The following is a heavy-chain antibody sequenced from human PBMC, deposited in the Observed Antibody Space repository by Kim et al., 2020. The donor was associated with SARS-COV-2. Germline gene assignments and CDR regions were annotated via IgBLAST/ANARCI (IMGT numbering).Heavy chain of an antibody. V-gene: IGHV3-23*01. CDR2: IGCGGGRK. D-gene: IGHD1-26*01. CDR3: TKDIEGQKRVRRAFDI. CDR1: GFTFSSYA. Sequence: GGSLRLSCAASGFTFSSYAMSWVRQAPGKGLEWVVAIGCGGGRKNYVDSVKGRFIISRDNSKNTLYLQMNSLRAEDTAAYYCTKDIEGQKRVRRAFDIWG. J-gene: IGHJ3*02.